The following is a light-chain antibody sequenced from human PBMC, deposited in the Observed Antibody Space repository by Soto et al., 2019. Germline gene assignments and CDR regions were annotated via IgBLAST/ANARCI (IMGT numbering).Light chain of an antibody. CDR2: AAS. CDR3: QHSDNYPLP. Sequence: TQGPSSLAASVKEKIIITCRASKRISRYFIWYHQKQGKHPKILLYAASSLQSGVASTFSGSGSGTDFTLTISSLQPEDFATYYCQHSDNYPLPFGQGTRLEIK. V-gene: IGKV1-39*01. J-gene: IGKJ5*01. CDR1: KRISRY.